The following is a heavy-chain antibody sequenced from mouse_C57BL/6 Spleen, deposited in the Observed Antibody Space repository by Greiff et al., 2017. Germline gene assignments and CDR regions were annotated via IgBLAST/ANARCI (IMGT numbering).Heavy chain of an antibody. J-gene: IGHJ4*01. D-gene: IGHD1-1*01. CDR2: IDPSDSYT. V-gene: IGHV1-50*01. Sequence: QVQLQQPGAELVKPGASVKLSCKASGYTFTSYWMQWVKQRPGQGLEWIGEIDPSDSYTNYNQKFKGQATLTVDTSSSTAYMQLSSLTCEDSAVYYCASQFGTAVVALYYAMDYWGQGTSVTVSS. CDR3: ASQFGTAVVALYYAMDY. CDR1: GYTFTSYW.